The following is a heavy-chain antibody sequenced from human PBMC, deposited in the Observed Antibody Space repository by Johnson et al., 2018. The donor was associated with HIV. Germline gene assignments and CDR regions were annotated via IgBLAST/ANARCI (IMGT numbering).Heavy chain of an antibody. Sequence: QVQLVESGGGVVQPGRSLILSCAASGFTFSSYAMHWVRQAPGKGLEWVAVISYDGSNKYYADSVKGRFTISRDNSKNTLYLQMNSLRAEDTAVYYCTTSTGWLRPTDAFDIWGQGTMVTVSS. V-gene: IGHV3-30*04. J-gene: IGHJ3*02. CDR3: TTSTGWLRPTDAFDI. CDR1: GFTFSSYA. D-gene: IGHD5-24*01. CDR2: ISYDGSNK.